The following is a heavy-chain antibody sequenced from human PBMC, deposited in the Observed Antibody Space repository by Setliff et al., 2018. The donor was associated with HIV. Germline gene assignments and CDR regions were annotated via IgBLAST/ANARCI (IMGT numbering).Heavy chain of an antibody. V-gene: IGHV4-59*08. CDR3: ARHPFPPMRDYYYYIDV. J-gene: IGHJ6*03. CDR1: GGSFSGYY. D-gene: IGHD3-16*01. Sequence: SETLSLTCSVSGGSFSGYYWSWIRQPPGKGLEWIGYIYIYNSGSTNYNPSLTSRVTISADTSRNQSSLKLRSVSAADTAVYYCARHPFPPMRDYYYYIDVWGKGTTVTVS. CDR2: IYIYNSGST.